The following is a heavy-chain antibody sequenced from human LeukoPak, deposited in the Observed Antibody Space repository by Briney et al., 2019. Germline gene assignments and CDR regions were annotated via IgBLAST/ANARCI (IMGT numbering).Heavy chain of an antibody. J-gene: IGHJ6*02. Sequence: GGSLRLSCAASGFTFSSFAMHWVRQAPGKGLEGVAVISYDGNNNYYADSVRGRFTISRDNSKNTVNLQVNSLRPEDTAVYYCAREQLYSGYYGLDVWGQGTTLTVSS. CDR2: ISYDGNNN. CDR3: AREQLYSGYYGLDV. D-gene: IGHD2-21*01. CDR1: GFTFSSFA. V-gene: IGHV3-30-3*01.